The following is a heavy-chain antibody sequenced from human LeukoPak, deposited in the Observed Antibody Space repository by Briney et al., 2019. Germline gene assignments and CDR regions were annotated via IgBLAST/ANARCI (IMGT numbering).Heavy chain of an antibody. CDR1: GFTFSSYG. D-gene: IGHD3-22*01. Sequence: PGGSLRLSCAASGFTFSSYGMHWVRQAPGKGLEWVAVIWYDGSNKYYADSVKGRFTISRDNSKNTLYLQMNSLRAEDTAVYYCAREGPPSSGYYYLDYWGQGTLVTVSS. CDR3: AREGPPSSGYYYLDY. CDR2: IWYDGSNK. V-gene: IGHV3-33*01. J-gene: IGHJ4*02.